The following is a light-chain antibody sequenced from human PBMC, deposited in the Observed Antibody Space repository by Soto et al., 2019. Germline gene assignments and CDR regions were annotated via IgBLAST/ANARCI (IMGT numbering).Light chain of an antibody. J-gene: IGLJ1*01. CDR2: EVT. CDR3: SSYAGSNSPYG. Sequence: QSALTQPPSASGSPGQSVTISCTGTSGDIGGYDYVSWYQQHPGKSPKLMIYEVTKRPLGGPDRFSGSKSGNTASLTVSGHQAEDEADYYCSSYAGSNSPYGFGTGTKLTVL. CDR1: SGDIGGYDY. V-gene: IGLV2-8*01.